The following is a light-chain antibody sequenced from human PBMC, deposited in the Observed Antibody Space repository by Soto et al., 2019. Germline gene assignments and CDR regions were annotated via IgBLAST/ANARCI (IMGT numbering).Light chain of an antibody. Sequence: QSVLSQPPSASGTPGQRVTTSCSGRSSNIGSNIVNWYQQLPGTAPKLRIYSNDQRPSGVPDRFSGSKSGTSASLAISGLQSEDEADYYCSAWDASLNAVLFGGGTKVTVL. J-gene: IGLJ2*01. CDR1: SSNIGSNI. CDR2: SND. V-gene: IGLV1-44*01. CDR3: SAWDASLNAVL.